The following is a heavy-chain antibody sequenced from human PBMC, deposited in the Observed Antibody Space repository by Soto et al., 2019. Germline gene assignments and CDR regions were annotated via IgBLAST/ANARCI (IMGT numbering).Heavy chain of an antibody. V-gene: IGHV4-61*01. J-gene: IGHJ4*02. Sequence: SETLSLTCTVSGASLMSGSYYWSWIRQPPGKGLEWIGYISHSGRTNYDPSLKSRLTMSVDTSQNQFSLQLNSVTAADTAVYYCSYGSSFDYWGQGTLVTVSS. CDR2: ISHSGRT. D-gene: IGHD3-10*01. CDR3: SYGSSFDY. CDR1: GASLMSGSYY.